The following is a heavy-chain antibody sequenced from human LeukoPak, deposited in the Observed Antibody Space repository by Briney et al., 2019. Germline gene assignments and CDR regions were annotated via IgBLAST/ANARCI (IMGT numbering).Heavy chain of an antibody. CDR1: GFTFSSYW. D-gene: IGHD3-9*01. CDR3: ARDFALLTGYYPFDY. J-gene: IGHJ4*02. CDR2: IKQDGSEK. Sequence: SLRLXCAASGFTFSSYWMSWVRQAPGKGLEWVANIKQDGSEKYYVDSVKGRFTISRDNAKNSLYLQMNRLRAEDTAVYYCARDFALLTGYYPFDYWGQGTLVTVSS. V-gene: IGHV3-7*01.